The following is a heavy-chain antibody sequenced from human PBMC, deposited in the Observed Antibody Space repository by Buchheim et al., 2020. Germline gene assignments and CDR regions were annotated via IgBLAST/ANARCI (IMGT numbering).Heavy chain of an antibody. J-gene: IGHJ4*02. CDR1: GGSISSYY. CDR3: ARGVATIQSYYFDS. V-gene: IGHV4-59*01. D-gene: IGHD5-12*01. Sequence: QVQLQESGPGLVKPSETLSLTCTVSGGSISSYYWSWIRQPPGKGLEWIGYIYYSGSTNYNPSLKSRVTISVDTSKNQPSLKLSSVTAADTAVYYCARGVATIQSYYFDSWGQGTL. CDR2: IYYSGST.